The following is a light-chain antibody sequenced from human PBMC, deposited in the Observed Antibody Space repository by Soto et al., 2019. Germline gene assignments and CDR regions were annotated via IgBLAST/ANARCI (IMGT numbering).Light chain of an antibody. V-gene: IGKV1-5*03. CDR2: KAS. CDR3: HQYTSLYT. J-gene: IGKJ2*01. CDR1: QSISSW. Sequence: DIQMTQSPSTLSASVGDRVTITCRASQSISSWLAWYQQKPGKDPKLLIYKASSLESGVPSRFSGSGSGTEFTITISSLQPDDFATYYCHQYTSLYTFGQGTKLEIK.